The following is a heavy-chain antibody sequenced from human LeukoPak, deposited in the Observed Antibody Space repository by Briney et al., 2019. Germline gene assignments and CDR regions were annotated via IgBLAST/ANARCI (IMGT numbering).Heavy chain of an antibody. V-gene: IGHV4-59*08. J-gene: IGHJ6*03. CDR1: GGSISSYY. D-gene: IGHD2-15*01. CDR3: ARVFAASYYYYMDV. CDR2: IYYSGST. Sequence: SETLSLTCTVSGGSISSYYWSWIRQPPGKGLEWIGYIYYSGSTNYNPSLKSRVTISVDTSKNQFSLKLSSVTAADTAVYYCARVFAASYYYYMDVWGKGTTVTVSS.